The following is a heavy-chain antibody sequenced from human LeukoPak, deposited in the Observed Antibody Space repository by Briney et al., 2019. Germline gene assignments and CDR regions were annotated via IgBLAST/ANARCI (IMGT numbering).Heavy chain of an antibody. D-gene: IGHD3-3*01. V-gene: IGHV3-43*02. CDR3: AKGHFGAGHY. CDR2: ITGDGGTT. J-gene: IGHJ4*02. CDR1: GFTFGDYT. Sequence: GGSLRLSCAASGFTFGDYTMHLFRQPPGSGLQWVSLITGDGGTTSYAGSVKGRFTISRDNSKNSLYLHMNSLRNEDTALYYCAKGHFGAGHYWGQGTLVTVSS.